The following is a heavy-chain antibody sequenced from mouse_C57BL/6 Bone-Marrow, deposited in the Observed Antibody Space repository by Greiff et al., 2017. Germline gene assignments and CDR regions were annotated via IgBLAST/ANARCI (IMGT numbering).Heavy chain of an antibody. D-gene: IGHD1-1*01. CDR2: IDPEDGET. CDR1: GFNIKDYY. CDR3: ASNNGSKGNFEY. J-gene: IGHJ2*01. V-gene: IGHV14-2*01. Sequence: VQLKESGAELVKPGASVKLSCTASGFNIKDYYMHWVKQRPEQGLEWIGRIDPEDGETKSAPKFQGKATITADTSSNTAYLQLSSLTSEDTAVYYWASNNGSKGNFEYWGQGTPPTVPS.